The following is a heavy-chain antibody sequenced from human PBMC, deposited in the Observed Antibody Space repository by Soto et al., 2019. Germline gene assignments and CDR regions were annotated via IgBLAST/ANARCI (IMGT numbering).Heavy chain of an antibody. J-gene: IGHJ5*02. V-gene: IGHV3-30*18. CDR1: GFTFSSYG. D-gene: IGHD3-10*01. Sequence: QVQLVESGGGVVQPGRSLRLSCAASGFTFSSYGIHWVRQAPGKGLEWVAVISYDGSNKYYADSVKGRFTISRDNSKNTLYLQMNSLRAEDTAVYYCAKDGQPITMVRGVSSWFDPWGQGTLVTVSS. CDR2: ISYDGSNK. CDR3: AKDGQPITMVRGVSSWFDP.